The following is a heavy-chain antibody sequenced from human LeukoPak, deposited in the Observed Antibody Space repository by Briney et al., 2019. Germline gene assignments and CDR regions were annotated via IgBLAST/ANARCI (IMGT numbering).Heavy chain of an antibody. CDR3: ARGLYSSSWYFFDY. V-gene: IGHV4-59*01. Sequence: PSETLSLTCTASGGSISSYYWSWIRQPPGKGLEWIGYIYYSGSTNYNPSLKSRVTISVDTSKNQFSLKLSSVTAADTAVYYCARGLYSSSWYFFDYWGQGTLVTVSS. CDR1: GGSISSYY. D-gene: IGHD6-13*01. J-gene: IGHJ4*02. CDR2: IYYSGST.